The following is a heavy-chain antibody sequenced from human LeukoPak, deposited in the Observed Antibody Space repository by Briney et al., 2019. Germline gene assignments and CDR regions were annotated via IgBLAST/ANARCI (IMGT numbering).Heavy chain of an antibody. CDR3: ARGAFQGSSWFDY. J-gene: IGHJ4*02. V-gene: IGHV1-2*02. Sequence: GSVKVSCKASGYTFTGYYMHWVRQAPGQGLEWMGWINPNSGGTNYAQNFQGRVTMTRDTSISTAYMELSRLRSDDTAVYYCARGAFQGSSWFDYWGQGTLVTVSS. CDR2: INPNSGGT. CDR1: GYTFTGYY. D-gene: IGHD6-13*01.